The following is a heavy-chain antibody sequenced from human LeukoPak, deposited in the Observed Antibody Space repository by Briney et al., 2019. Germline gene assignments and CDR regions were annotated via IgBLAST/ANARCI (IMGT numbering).Heavy chain of an antibody. CDR1: GYTFTSYG. V-gene: IGHV1-18*01. Sequence: ASVTVSCKASGYTFTSYGVSWMRQAPGQGLEWMGWISGNNGKTNYAQKFQGRVIMTTDTSTSTAYLELRSLRSDDTAVYYCSRDEKRMEANFDFWGQGTLVTVSS. D-gene: IGHD1-1*01. CDR2: ISGNNGKT. CDR3: SRDEKRMEANFDF. J-gene: IGHJ4*02.